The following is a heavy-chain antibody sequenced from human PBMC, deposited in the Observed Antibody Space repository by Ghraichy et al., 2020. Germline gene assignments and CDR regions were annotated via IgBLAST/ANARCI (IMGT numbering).Heavy chain of an antibody. CDR3: GWCRLYRYYYYYMDV. CDR2: IIPIFGTA. D-gene: IGHD2-8*01. Sequence: SVKVSCKASGGTFSSYAISWVRQAPGQGLEWMGGIIPIFGTANYAQKFQGRVTITADESTSTAYMELSSLRSEDTAVYYCGWCRLYRYYYYYMDVWGKGTTVTVSS. CDR1: GGTFSSYA. J-gene: IGHJ6*03. V-gene: IGHV1-69*13.